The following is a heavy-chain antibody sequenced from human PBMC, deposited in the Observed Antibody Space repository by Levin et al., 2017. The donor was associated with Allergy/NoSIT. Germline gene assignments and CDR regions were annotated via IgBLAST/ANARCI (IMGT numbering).Heavy chain of an antibody. CDR1: GGSISSSSYY. V-gene: IGHV4-39*01. J-gene: IGHJ4*02. CDR3: ARREDYGSGAFDY. D-gene: IGHD3-10*01. CDR2: IYYSGST. Sequence: PSETLSLTCTVSGGSISSSSYYWGWIRQPPGKGLEWIGSIYYSGSTYYNPSLKSRVTISVDTSKNQFSLKLSSVTAADTAVYYCARREDYGSGAFDYWGQGTLVTVSS.